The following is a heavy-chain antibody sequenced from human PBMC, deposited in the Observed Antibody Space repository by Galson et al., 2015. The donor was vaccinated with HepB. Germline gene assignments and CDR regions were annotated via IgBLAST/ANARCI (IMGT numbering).Heavy chain of an antibody. V-gene: IGHV3-11*01. CDR3: ARGVWELPDS. CDR1: GFTFSDYY. CDR2: ISSSGNVV. D-gene: IGHD1-26*01. Sequence: SLRLSCAASGFTFSDYYMNWIRQAPGKGLEWVSYISSSGNVVHYTDSVKGRFTISRDNAQNSLYLQMNSLRTEDTAMYYCARGVWELPDSWGQGALVIVSS. J-gene: IGHJ4*02.